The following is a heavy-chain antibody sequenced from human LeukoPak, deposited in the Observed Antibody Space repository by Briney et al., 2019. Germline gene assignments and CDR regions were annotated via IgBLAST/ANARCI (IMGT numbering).Heavy chain of an antibody. CDR2: ITGGSGAK. V-gene: IGHV3-23*01. Sequence: PGGSLRLSCTASGFTFSSFAMSWVRQAPGKGLEWVSTITGGSGAKYYADSVKGRFTISRDNSKDTLYLQMYSLRAEDTAVYFCAKDTPLTTYTSGWSSNSFDYWGQGTLVAVSS. J-gene: IGHJ4*02. CDR3: AKDTPLTTYTSGWSSNSFDY. CDR1: GFTFSSFA. D-gene: IGHD6-19*01.